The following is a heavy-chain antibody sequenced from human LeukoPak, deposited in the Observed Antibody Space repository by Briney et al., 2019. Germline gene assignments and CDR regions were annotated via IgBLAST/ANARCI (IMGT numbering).Heavy chain of an antibody. CDR2: ISSSSITI. CDR3: ARGATGDRVGY. Sequence: GGSLRFSCAASGLTVRSNYMSGVRKGPGKGLGGVSYISSSSITIYSADSVKGRFPISRDNARESLNLQINSLRAENPPVYDGARGATGDRVGYWGQGTLVTVSS. CDR1: GLTVRSNY. D-gene: IGHD7-27*01. V-gene: IGHV3-48*01. J-gene: IGHJ4*02.